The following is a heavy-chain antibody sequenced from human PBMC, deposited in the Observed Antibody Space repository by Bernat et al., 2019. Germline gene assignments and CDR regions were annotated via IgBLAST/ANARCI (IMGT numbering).Heavy chain of an antibody. V-gene: IGHV3-33*01. J-gene: IGHJ4*02. CDR2: IWYDGSNK. D-gene: IGHD3-22*01. CDR3: ASPQIHSSGYLSY. Sequence: QVQLVESGGGVVQPGRSLRLSCAASGFTFSSYGMHWVRQAPGKGLEWVAVIWYDGSNKYYADSVKGRFTISRDNSKNTLYLQMNSLRAEDTAVYYCASPQIHSSGYLSYWGKGTLVTVSS. CDR1: GFTFSSYG.